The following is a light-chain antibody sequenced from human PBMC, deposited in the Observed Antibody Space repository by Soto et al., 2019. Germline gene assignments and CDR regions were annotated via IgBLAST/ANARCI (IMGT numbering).Light chain of an antibody. CDR1: QSVAGGS. Sequence: EIMLTQSPGTLSLSPGDRATLSCRASQSVAGGSLAWYQQKPAQAPRLLIYAASNRATGIPARFSGSGSGTDFSLIINGLEPEDFAVYFCQQYGSSHLTFGGGTKVDIK. V-gene: IGKV3-20*01. J-gene: IGKJ4*01. CDR3: QQYGSSHLT. CDR2: AAS.